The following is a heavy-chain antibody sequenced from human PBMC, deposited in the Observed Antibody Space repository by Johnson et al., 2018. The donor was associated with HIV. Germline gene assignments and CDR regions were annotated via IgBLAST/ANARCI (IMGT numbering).Heavy chain of an antibody. V-gene: IGHV3-30*18. CDR3: AKDRGSPGIPAAFDS. D-gene: IGHD1-26*01. J-gene: IGHJ3*02. CDR1: GVTFRNYW. CDR2: ASYDGSNE. Sequence: QVQLVESGGGLVQRGGSLRLSCAASGVTFRNYWMHWVRQAPGTGLEWVAGASYDGSNEYYADSVKGRFTISRDNAKNSLYLQMNSLRAEDTAVYYCAKDRGSPGIPAAFDSWGQGTMVTVSS.